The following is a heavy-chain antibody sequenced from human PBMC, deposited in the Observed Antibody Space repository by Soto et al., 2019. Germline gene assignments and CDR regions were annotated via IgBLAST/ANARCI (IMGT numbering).Heavy chain of an antibody. V-gene: IGHV3-15*07. CDR3: TTDSVVAVAGPYTDV. CDR1: GFTFSNAW. CDR2: IKSKTDGGTT. Sequence: EVQLVESGGGLVKPGGSLRLSCAASGFTFSNAWMNWVRQAPGKGLEWGGRIKSKTDGGTTDYASPVKCRFHISRDDSKKPLYLQMNSLKTEDTAVYYCTTDSVVAVAGPYTDVWGQGTTVTASS. D-gene: IGHD6-19*01. J-gene: IGHJ6*02.